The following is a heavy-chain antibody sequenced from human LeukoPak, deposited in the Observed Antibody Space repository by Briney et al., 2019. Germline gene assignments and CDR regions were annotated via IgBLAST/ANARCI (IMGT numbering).Heavy chain of an antibody. CDR1: GYTFTGYY. J-gene: IGHJ6*03. Sequence: ASVKVSCKASGYTFTGYYMHWVRQAPGQGLEWMGWINPNSGDTNYAQKFQGRVTMTRDTSISTAYMELSSLRSDDTGVYYCSRDFGLPTGYYMDVWGKGTTVSVFS. CDR3: SRDFGLPTGYYMDV. V-gene: IGHV1-2*02. D-gene: IGHD3-3*01. CDR2: INPNSGDT.